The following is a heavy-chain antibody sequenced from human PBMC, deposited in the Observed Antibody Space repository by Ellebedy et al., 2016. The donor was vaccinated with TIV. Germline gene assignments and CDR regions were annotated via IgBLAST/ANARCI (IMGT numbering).Heavy chain of an antibody. CDR3: AKDRYSDRGRYFDY. Sequence: GGSLRLSXAASGFTFSSYAMSWVRQAPGKGLEWVSAISGSGGSTYYADSVKGRFTISRDNSKNTLYLQMNSLRAEDTAVYSCAKDRYSDRGRYFDYWGQGTLVTVSS. V-gene: IGHV3-23*01. CDR1: GFTFSSYA. D-gene: IGHD4-17*01. CDR2: ISGSGGST. J-gene: IGHJ4*02.